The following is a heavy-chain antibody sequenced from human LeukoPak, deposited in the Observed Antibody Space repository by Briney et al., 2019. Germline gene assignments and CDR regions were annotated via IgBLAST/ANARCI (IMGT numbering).Heavy chain of an antibody. V-gene: IGHV4-39*02. CDR3: AKRDDSGGNLVDL. Sequence: SETLSLTCTVSGGSTRSGSHYWAWIRQPPGKGLEWIGSIYYSGSTYYNPSLENRVTISIDTSKNHFSLKLSSLSAADTSVYYCAKRDDSGGNLVDLWGQGTLVTVS. J-gene: IGHJ4*02. CDR2: IYYSGST. D-gene: IGHD3-22*01. CDR1: GGSTRSGSHY.